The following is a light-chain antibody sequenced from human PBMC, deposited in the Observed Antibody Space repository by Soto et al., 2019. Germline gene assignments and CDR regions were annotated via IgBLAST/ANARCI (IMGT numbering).Light chain of an antibody. CDR3: GTWDNSLSGGV. J-gene: IGLJ3*02. CDR1: SSNIGKNY. V-gene: IGLV1-51*02. Sequence: QSVLTQPPSVSAAPGQKVTISCSGSSSNIGKNYVSWYQQLPGTAPTLLIYENNKRPSGIPDRSSGSKSGTSATLDITGLQAGDEADYYCGTWDNSLSGGVFGGGTKLTVL. CDR2: ENN.